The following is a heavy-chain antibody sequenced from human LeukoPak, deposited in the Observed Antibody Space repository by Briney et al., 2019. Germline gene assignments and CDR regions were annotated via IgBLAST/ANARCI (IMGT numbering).Heavy chain of an antibody. CDR2: IHYSGST. CDR1: GGSISSSSHY. J-gene: IGHJ4*02. D-gene: IGHD6-6*01. V-gene: IGHV4-39*01. Sequence: SETLSLTCSVSGGSISSSSHYWGWIRQPPGRGLEWIGSIHYSGSTYYNPSLKSRVTIFVDTSKNQFSLKLSSVTAADTAVYYCARHAHLASRPSDYWGQGTLVTVSS. CDR3: ARHAHLASRPSDY.